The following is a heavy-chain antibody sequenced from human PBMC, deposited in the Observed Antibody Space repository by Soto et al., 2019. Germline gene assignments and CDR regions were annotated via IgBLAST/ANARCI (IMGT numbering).Heavy chain of an antibody. Sequence: QVQLQESGPGLVKPSETLSLTCTVSGASIRSYFWSWIRQPPGKGLEWIGYIYYSGSTNYNPSLKTRVALSIDTSKSQFSLKLTSVTAAAPAIYYCASRGDYDPLFDYWGQGTLVTVSS. CDR1: GASIRSYF. V-gene: IGHV4-59*01. CDR3: ASRGDYDPLFDY. J-gene: IGHJ4*02. D-gene: IGHD3-16*01. CDR2: IYYSGST.